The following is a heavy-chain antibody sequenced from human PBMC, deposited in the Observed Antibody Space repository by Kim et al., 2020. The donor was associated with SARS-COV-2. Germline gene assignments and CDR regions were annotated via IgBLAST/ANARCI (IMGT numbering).Heavy chain of an antibody. V-gene: IGHV7-4-1*02. CDR1: GYTFTNYA. J-gene: IGHJ4*02. CDR3: ARVVRGVFRYFDS. Sequence: ASVKVSCKASGYTFTNYAMNWVRQAPGQGLEWMGWINTDTGSPTYAPEFTGRFVFTMDTSVSTAYLQLSSLEADDTALYYCARVVRGVFRYFDSCFQGAL. D-gene: IGHD3-10*02. CDR2: INTDTGSP.